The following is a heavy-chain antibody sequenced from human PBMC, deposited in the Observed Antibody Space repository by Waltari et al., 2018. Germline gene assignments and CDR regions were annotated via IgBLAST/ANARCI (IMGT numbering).Heavy chain of an antibody. Sequence: QVQLQESGPGLVKPSETLSLTCAVSGYSISSGYYWGWIRQPPGKGLEWIGSIYHSGSTYDNPSLKRRVTISVETYKNQFSLKLGSVTAADTAVYYCARVVANSFDYWGQGTLVTVSS. CDR1: GYSISSGYY. CDR3: ARVVANSFDY. D-gene: IGHD5-12*01. CDR2: IYHSGST. V-gene: IGHV4-38-2*01. J-gene: IGHJ4*02.